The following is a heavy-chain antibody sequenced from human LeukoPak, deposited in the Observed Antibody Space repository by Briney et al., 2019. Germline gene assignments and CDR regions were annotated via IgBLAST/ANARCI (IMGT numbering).Heavy chain of an antibody. CDR1: GFTFSSYS. CDR2: ISGSGGST. D-gene: IGHD1-14*01. V-gene: IGHV3-23*01. J-gene: IGHJ1*01. Sequence: GGSLRLSCAASGFTFSSYSMNWVRQAPGKGLEWVSAISGSGGSTYYADSVKGRFTISRDNSKNTLYLQMNSLRAEDTAVYYCARDPNPPVAAQSWYFQDWGQGTLVTVSS. CDR3: ARDPNPPVAAQSWYFQD.